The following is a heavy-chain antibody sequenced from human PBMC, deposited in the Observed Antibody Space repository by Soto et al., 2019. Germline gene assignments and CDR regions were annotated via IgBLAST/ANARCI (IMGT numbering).Heavy chain of an antibody. CDR3: ARINSGSSSYVYYMDV. D-gene: IGHD6-6*01. CDR1: GFSLSTSGMC. CDR2: IDWDDDK. Sequence: SGPTLVNPTQTLTLTCTFSGFSLSTSGMCVSWIRQPPGKALEWLARIDWDDDKYYSTSLKTRLTISKDTSKNQVVLTMTNVDPVDTATYYCARINSGSSSYVYYMDVWRNGTTVTV. J-gene: IGHJ6*03. V-gene: IGHV2-70*11.